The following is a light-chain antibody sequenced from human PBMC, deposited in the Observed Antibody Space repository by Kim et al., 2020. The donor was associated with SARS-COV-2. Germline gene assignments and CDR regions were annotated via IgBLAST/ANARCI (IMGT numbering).Light chain of an antibody. CDR1: KLEEKF. J-gene: IGLJ2*01. CDR2: QDS. CDR3: QAWDSSHVV. V-gene: IGLV3-1*01. Sequence: SVSRGQTASISCAEEKLEEKFSWWYQQKPGQPPVLVIYQDSRRPAVIAERFCGSNSGNTATPTIRGNQAMDAAEYYRQAWDSSHVVFGGGTQLTVL.